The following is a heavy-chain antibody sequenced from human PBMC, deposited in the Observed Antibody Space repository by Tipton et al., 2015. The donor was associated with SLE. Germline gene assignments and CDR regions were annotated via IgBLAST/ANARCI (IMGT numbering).Heavy chain of an antibody. J-gene: IGHJ4*02. CDR3: ARAKGSGTYSSGQFDS. Sequence: TLSLTCTVSGGSIKNDYWSWIRQSPGRGLEWIGHIYYSGNSNYNPSLKGRVTISVDTSKNQFSLKLRSVTAADTALYYCARAKGSGTYSSGQFDSWGQGTLVTVSS. D-gene: IGHD3-10*01. CDR1: GGSIKNDY. CDR2: IYYSGNS. V-gene: IGHV4-59*13.